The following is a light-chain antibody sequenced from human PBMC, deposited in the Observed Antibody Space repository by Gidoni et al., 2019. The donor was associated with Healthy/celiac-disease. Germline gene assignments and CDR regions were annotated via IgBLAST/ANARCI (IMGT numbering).Light chain of an antibody. CDR2: DVS. J-gene: IGLJ3*02. Sequence: QSALTQPASVSGSPGQSITISCTGTSSDVGSYNLVSWYQLHPGKAPKLMIYDVSKRPSGVSNRFSGSKSGNTASLTISGLQAEDEADYYCCSYAGSSTFWVFGGGTKLTVL. CDR3: CSYAGSSTFWV. CDR1: SSDVGSYNL. V-gene: IGLV2-23*02.